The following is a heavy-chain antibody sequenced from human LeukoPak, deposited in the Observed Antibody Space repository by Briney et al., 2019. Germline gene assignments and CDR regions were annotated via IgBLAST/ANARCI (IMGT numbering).Heavy chain of an antibody. CDR1: CGSISSTSYY. Sequence: SETLSLTCTVACGSISSTSYYCGWIHQTPGKGLELIRSIYYSRSTYYNPSLNRRVTISVDTSKNQFSLKLSSVTAADTAVYYCARGYYDSSGYYYPPEYWGQGTLVSVS. D-gene: IGHD3-22*01. CDR2: IYYSRST. CDR3: ARGYYDSSGYYYPPEY. V-gene: IGHV4-39*01. J-gene: IGHJ4*02.